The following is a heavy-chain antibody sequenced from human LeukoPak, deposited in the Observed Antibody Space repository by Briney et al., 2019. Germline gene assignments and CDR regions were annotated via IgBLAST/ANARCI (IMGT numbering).Heavy chain of an antibody. J-gene: IGHJ4*02. V-gene: IGHV4-59*11. Sequence: SETLSLTYSVSGGSLSSHYWSWIRQPPGKGLELIGHIHDTGSTFYNPSLRGRVTISLDTSNNQFSLKLTSMTAADTAVYYCARFSSGCSTSSCYLTYWGQGTLVNVS. CDR2: IHDTGST. CDR3: ARFSSGCSTSSCYLTY. CDR1: GGSLSSHY. D-gene: IGHD2-2*01.